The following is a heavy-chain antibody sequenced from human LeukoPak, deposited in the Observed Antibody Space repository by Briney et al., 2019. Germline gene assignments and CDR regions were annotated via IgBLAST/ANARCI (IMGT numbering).Heavy chain of an antibody. Sequence: PSETLSLTCTVSCVSITNYYWAWIRQPAGKGLEWIGRMYISGSTNYNPSLKSRVTISIDKSKNQFSLKLRSVTAADTAVYYCARDYLVGAPLDSWGQGTLVTVSS. D-gene: IGHD1-26*01. V-gene: IGHV4-4*07. CDR2: MYISGST. J-gene: IGHJ4*02. CDR3: ARDYLVGAPLDS. CDR1: CVSITNYY.